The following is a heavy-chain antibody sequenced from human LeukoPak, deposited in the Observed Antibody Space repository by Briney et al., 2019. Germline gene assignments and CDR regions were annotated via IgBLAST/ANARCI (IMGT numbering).Heavy chain of an antibody. D-gene: IGHD3/OR15-3a*01. V-gene: IGHV1-2*02. J-gene: IGHJ5*02. CDR1: GYTFTGYY. CDR3: ARADRRTSNWFDP. CDR2: INPNGGGT. Sequence: GASVKVSCKASGYTFTGYYMHWVRQAPGQGLEWMGWINPNGGGTNYAQKFQGRVTMTRDTSISTAYMELSRLRSDDTAVYYCARADRRTSNWFDPWGQGTLVTVSS.